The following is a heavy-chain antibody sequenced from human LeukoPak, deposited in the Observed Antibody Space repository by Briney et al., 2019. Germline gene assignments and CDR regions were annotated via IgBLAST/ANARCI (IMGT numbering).Heavy chain of an antibody. J-gene: IGHJ6*03. Sequence: SQTLSLTCAVYGGSFSGYYWSWIRQPAGKGLEWIGRIYTSGSTNYNPSLKSRVTISVDTSKNQFSLKLSSVTAADTAVYYCARDRTDSYYDFWSGYHTRYYYYYMDVWGKGTTVTVSS. CDR1: GGSFSGYY. D-gene: IGHD3-3*01. CDR3: ARDRTDSYYDFWSGYHTRYYYYYMDV. V-gene: IGHV4-4*07. CDR2: IYTSGST.